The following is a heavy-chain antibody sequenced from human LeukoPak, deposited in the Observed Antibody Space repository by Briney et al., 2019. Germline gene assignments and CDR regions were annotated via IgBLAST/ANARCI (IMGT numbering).Heavy chain of an antibody. CDR2: VNHSGST. CDR1: GGSFSGYY. D-gene: IGHD4-17*01. Sequence: SETLSLTCAVYGGSFSGYYWSWIRQPPGKGLEWIGEVNHSGSTNYNPSLKSRVTISVDTSKNQFSLKLGSVTAADTAVYYCARTTTVTTSAFDIWGQGTMVTVSS. CDR3: ARTTTVTTSAFDI. J-gene: IGHJ3*02. V-gene: IGHV4-34*01.